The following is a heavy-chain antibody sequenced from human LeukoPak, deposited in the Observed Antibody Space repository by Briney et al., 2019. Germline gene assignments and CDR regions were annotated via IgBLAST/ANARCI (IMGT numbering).Heavy chain of an antibody. V-gene: IGHV5-10-1*01. CDR3: ASYSCSGGTCYPPPD. D-gene: IGHD2-15*01. CDR2: IDPSDSYT. Sequence: GESLRISCKGSGYSFTSYWISWVRQMPGKGLEWMGNIDPSDSYTNYSPSFQGHVTISADKSISTAYLQWSSLKASDIAMYYCASYSCSGGTCYPPPDWGQGTLVTVSS. J-gene: IGHJ4*02. CDR1: GYSFTSYW.